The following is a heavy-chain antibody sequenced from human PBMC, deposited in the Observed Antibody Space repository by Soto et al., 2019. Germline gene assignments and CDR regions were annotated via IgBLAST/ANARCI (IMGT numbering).Heavy chain of an antibody. D-gene: IGHD2-15*01. V-gene: IGHV1-69*12. CDR3: ARGEYDVVVRAGTSRGYQHDYHGMDV. J-gene: IGHJ6*02. CDR1: GGTFSTYA. Sequence: QDHLVQSGAAVKKPASSVKISCRSTGGTFSTYAFSWVRQALGQGLEWMGGIIPMFATPIYAQKYQGRVTSTADDATSTVYMEVTSLRSNDTAVYFCARGEYDVVVRAGTSRGYQHDYHGMDVWGQVPSVTVSS. CDR2: IIPMFATP.